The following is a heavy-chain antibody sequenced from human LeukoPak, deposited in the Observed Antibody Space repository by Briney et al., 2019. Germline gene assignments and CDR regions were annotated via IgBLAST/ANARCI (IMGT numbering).Heavy chain of an antibody. CDR1: GGSISSGGYW. Sequence: SQTLSLICTVSGGSISSGGYWWGWLRQYSGKGLEWIGYIYYTGSTYYNPSLKSRVTMSVDTSQNHFSLKLNSVTAADTAVYYCARAIVTPSGYVWYFDLWGRGTLVTVSS. D-gene: IGHD3-3*01. V-gene: IGHV4-31*03. CDR2: IYYTGST. CDR3: ARAIVTPSGYVWYFDL. J-gene: IGHJ2*01.